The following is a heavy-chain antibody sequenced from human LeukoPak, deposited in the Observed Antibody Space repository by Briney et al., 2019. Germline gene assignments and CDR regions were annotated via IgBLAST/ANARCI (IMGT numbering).Heavy chain of an antibody. D-gene: IGHD6-13*01. CDR2: INHSGST. CDR3: ARDPTAAGKGAWFDP. V-gene: IGHV4-34*01. Sequence: SETLSLTCAVYGGSFSGYYWSWIRQPPGKGLEWIGKINHSGSTNYNPSLKSRVTISVDTSKNQFSLKLSSVAAADTAVYYCARDPTAAGKGAWFDPWGQGTLVTVSS. J-gene: IGHJ5*02. CDR1: GGSFSGYY.